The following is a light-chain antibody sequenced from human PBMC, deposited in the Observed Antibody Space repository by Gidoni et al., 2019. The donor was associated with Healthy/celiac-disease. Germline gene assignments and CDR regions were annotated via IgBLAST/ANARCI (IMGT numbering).Light chain of an antibody. Sequence: EIVLTQSPATLSLSPGERATLSCRASQSVSSYLAWYQQKPGQAPRLLIYDASNRATGIPARFSGSGSGTDFTLTISSLEPEDFAVYYCQQRSNWHQTFGQXTKLEIK. J-gene: IGKJ2*01. CDR1: QSVSSY. CDR3: QQRSNWHQT. CDR2: DAS. V-gene: IGKV3-11*01.